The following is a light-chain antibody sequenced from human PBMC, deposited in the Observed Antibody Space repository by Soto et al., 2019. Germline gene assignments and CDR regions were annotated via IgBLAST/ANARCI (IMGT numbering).Light chain of an antibody. Sequence: QSALTQPASVSGSPGQSITVSCTGTSSDVGGHNYVSWFQQHPGQAPKLMIYEVSNRPSGVSNRFSGSKSGNTASLTISGLQAEDEAEYYCSSCTSTNTRVFGGGTKLTVL. CDR2: EVS. J-gene: IGLJ3*02. CDR1: SSDVGGHNY. V-gene: IGLV2-14*01. CDR3: SSCTSTNTRV.